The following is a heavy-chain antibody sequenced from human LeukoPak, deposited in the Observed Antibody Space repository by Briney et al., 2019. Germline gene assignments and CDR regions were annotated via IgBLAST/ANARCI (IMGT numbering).Heavy chain of an antibody. CDR2: LRGDGDT. CDR1: GFTFSSYA. J-gene: IGHJ4*01. D-gene: IGHD3-16*01. V-gene: IGHV3-23*01. CDR3: AKASWGSKADGVL. Sequence: GGSLRLSCAASGFTFSSYAMSWVRQAPARGLEWVSSLRGDGDTFYADFVKGRFTLSRDESRNTVYLQLNNLRVEDTAVYYCAKASWGSKADGVLGGQGTLGTGS.